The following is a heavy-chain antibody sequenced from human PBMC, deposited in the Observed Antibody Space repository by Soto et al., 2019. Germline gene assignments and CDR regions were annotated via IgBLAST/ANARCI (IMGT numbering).Heavy chain of an antibody. D-gene: IGHD3-22*01. Sequence: SLRLSCAASGFTFSSYVMHWVRQAPGKGLEWVALILYDGSNTYCADSVKGRFTISRDNSKNTLYLKMNSLRAEDTAVYYCARGKQYYYDSSRRSKLDPWGQGTLVTVSS. J-gene: IGHJ5*02. CDR3: ARGKQYYYDSSRRSKLDP. CDR2: ILYDGSNT. CDR1: GFTFSSYV. V-gene: IGHV3-30*04.